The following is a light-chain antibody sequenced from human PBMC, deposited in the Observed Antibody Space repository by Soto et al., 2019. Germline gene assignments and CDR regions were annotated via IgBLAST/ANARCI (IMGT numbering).Light chain of an antibody. J-gene: IGLJ1*01. CDR1: SSDVGGYNY. Sequence: QSVLTQPASVSGSPGQSSTISCTGTSSDVGGYNYVSWYQQHPGKAPKLMIYDVSNRPSGVSNRFSGSKSGNTASLTISGLQAEDEADYYCSSYTRSSYYVFGTGTKVTVL. V-gene: IGLV2-14*01. CDR2: DVS. CDR3: SSYTRSSYYV.